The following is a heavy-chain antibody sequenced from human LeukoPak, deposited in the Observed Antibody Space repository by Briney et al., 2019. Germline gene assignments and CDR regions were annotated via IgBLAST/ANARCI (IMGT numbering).Heavy chain of an antibody. Sequence: ASVKVSCKASGYTFTSYGISWVRQAPGQGLEWMRWISAYNGNTNYAQKLQGRVTMTTDTSTSTAYMELRSLRSDDTAVYYCVRAHGGVYTTYYFDYWGQGTLVTVSS. CDR3: VRAHGGVYTTYYFDY. CDR1: GYTFTSYG. V-gene: IGHV1-18*01. J-gene: IGHJ4*02. CDR2: ISAYNGNT. D-gene: IGHD3-16*01.